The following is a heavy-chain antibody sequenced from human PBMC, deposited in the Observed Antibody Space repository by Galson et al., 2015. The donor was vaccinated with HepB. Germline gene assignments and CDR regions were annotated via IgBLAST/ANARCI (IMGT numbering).Heavy chain of an antibody. Sequence: SLRLSCAVSGFTISSFWMSWVRQAPGKGLECVAKIKQDGREKYYVDSVKGRFTISRDNAKNSVYLQMNSLRVEDTAVYYCARGQYYYDGGYWGQGTLVTVSS. CDR1: GFTISSFW. CDR2: IKQDGREK. CDR3: ARGQYYYDGGY. J-gene: IGHJ4*02. V-gene: IGHV3-7*03. D-gene: IGHD3-22*01.